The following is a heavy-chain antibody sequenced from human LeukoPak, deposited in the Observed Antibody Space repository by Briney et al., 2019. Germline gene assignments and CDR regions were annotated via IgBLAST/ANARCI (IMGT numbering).Heavy chain of an antibody. CDR3: TRARYCSGGSCFAEY. D-gene: IGHD2-15*01. CDR1: GYSVNTYW. J-gene: IGHJ4*02. Sequence: GESLKIGCKGSGYSVNTYWIGWVRQMPGKGVEWMGIIYPSDSDTRYSPSFEGQVTISADKSSSTAYLQWSSLKASDAAMYYSTRARYCSGGSCFAEYWGQGTLVTVSS. CDR2: IYPSDSDT. V-gene: IGHV5-51*01.